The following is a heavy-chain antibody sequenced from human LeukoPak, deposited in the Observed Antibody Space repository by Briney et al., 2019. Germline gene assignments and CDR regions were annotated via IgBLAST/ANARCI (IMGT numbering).Heavy chain of an antibody. CDR3: ANLARGARAYDY. J-gene: IGHJ4*02. V-gene: IGHV3-30*02. CDR2: IRYDGSNK. CDR1: GFTFSSYG. D-gene: IGHD3-10*01. Sequence: PGGSLRLSCAASGFTFSSYGMHWVRQAPGKGLEWVAFIRYDGSNKYYADSVKGRFTISRDNSKNTLYLQMNSLRAEDTAVYYCANLARGARAYDYWGQGTLVTVSS.